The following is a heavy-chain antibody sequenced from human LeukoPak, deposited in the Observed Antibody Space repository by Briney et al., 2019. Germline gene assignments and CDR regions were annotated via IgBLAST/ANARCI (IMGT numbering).Heavy chain of an antibody. CDR2: IYRTGTT. D-gene: IGHD5-24*01. J-gene: IGHJ3*01. Sequence: SSETLSLTCTVSGYSITNGYFWGWIRQSPGKALEWIGNIYRTGTTFYNPSLQSRVTISVDTSKNTFSLRLKSVTAADTAAYYCARDGYNPVPFDFWGQGTVVTVSS. CDR3: ARDGYNPVPFDF. V-gene: IGHV4-38-2*02. CDR1: GYSITNGYF.